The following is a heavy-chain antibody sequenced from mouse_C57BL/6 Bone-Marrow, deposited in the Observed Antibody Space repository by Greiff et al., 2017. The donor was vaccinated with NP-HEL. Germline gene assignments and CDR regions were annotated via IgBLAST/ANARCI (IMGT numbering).Heavy chain of an antibody. CDR1: GYTFTSYW. V-gene: IGHV1-50*01. CDR3: ARRSIDYYGSSLFAY. CDR2: IDPSDSYT. D-gene: IGHD1-1*01. J-gene: IGHJ3*01. Sequence: QVQLQQPGAELVKPGASVKLSCKASGYTFTSYWMQWVKQRPGQGLEWIGEIDPSDSYTNYNQKFKGKATLTVDTSSSTAYMELRSLTSEDSAVYFCARRSIDYYGSSLFAYWGQGTLVTVSA.